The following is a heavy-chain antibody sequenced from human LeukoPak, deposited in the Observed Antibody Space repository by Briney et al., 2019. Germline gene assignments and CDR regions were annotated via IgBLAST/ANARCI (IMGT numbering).Heavy chain of an antibody. V-gene: IGHV4-34*01. Sequence: PSETLSLTCAVYGGSFSGYYWSWIRQPPGKGLEWIGEINHSGSTNYNPSLKSRVTISVDTFKNQFSLKLSSVTAADTAVYYCARGHSGYDYVFGPQVDTAIANWFDPWGQGTLVTVSS. D-gene: IGHD5-12*01. CDR1: GGSFSGYY. CDR3: ARGHSGYDYVFGPQVDTAIANWFDP. J-gene: IGHJ5*02. CDR2: INHSGST.